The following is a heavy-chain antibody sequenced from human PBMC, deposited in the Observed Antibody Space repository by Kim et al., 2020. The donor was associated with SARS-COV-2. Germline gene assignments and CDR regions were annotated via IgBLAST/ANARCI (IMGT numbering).Heavy chain of an antibody. CDR1: GFTFSSYE. CDR2: ISSSGSTI. J-gene: IGHJ6*02. V-gene: IGHV3-48*03. CDR3: AKAKFDWLLYSYGMDV. D-gene: IGHD3-9*01. Sequence: GGSLRLSCAASGFTFSSYEMNWVRQAPGKGLEWVSSISSSGSTIYYADSVKGRFTISRDNPKNSLYLQMNSLRAEDTAVYYCAKAKFDWLLYSYGMDVWGQGTTVTVSS.